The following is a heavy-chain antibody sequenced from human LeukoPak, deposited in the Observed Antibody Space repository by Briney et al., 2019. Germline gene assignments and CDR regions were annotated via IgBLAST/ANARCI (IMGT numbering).Heavy chain of an antibody. CDR3: AKDPNSDYYYYYGMDV. CDR2: ISYDGSNK. D-gene: IGHD3-10*01. Sequence: PGGSLRLSCAASGFTFSSYGMHWVRQAPGKGLEWVAVISYDGSNKYYADSVKGRFTVSRDNSKNTLYLQMNSLRAEDTAVYYCAKDPNSDYYYYYGMDVWGQGTTVTVSS. V-gene: IGHV3-30*18. CDR1: GFTFSSYG. J-gene: IGHJ6*02.